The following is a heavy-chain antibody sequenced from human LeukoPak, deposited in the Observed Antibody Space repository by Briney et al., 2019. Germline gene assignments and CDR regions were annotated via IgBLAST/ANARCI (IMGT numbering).Heavy chain of an antibody. J-gene: IGHJ5*02. CDR3: ARGYCSSTSCPSDLYNWFDP. D-gene: IGHD2-2*01. CDR1: GFTFDDYA. CDR2: ISGSGGST. Sequence: PGRSLRLSCAASGFTFDDYAMHWVRQAPGKGLEWVSAISGSGGSTYYADSVKGRFTISRDNSKNTLYLQMNSLRAEDTAVYYCARGYCSSTSCPSDLYNWFDPWGQGTLVTVSS. V-gene: IGHV3-23*01.